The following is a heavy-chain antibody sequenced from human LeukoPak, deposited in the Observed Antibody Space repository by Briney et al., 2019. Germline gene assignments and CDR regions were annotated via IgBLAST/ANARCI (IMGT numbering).Heavy chain of an antibody. CDR3: ARDTPPNV. Sequence: ASETLSLTCVVSGGSISGTNWWSWIRQPPGEGLVWIGEIHHSGNTNYNPSLKTRVTISVDKSKNQFSLNVYSATAADTAVYFCARDTPPNVWGQGTLVTVSS. CDR1: GGSISGTNW. CDR2: IHHSGNT. D-gene: IGHD3-16*01. V-gene: IGHV4-4*02. J-gene: IGHJ4*02.